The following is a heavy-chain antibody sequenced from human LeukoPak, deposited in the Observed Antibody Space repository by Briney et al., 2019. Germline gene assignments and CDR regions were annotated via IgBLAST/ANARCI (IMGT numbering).Heavy chain of an antibody. J-gene: IGHJ4*02. CDR1: GFTFSNYW. D-gene: IGHD7-27*01. V-gene: IGHV3-7*04. Sequence: PGGSLRLSCAAAGFTFSNYWMSWVRQAPGKGLEWVANIQQDGREKYYVDSVKGRFTISRDNAKNSLYLQMNSLRAEDTAVYYCARDGNRGGDYWGQGTLVTVSS. CDR2: IQQDGREK. CDR3: ARDGNRGGDY.